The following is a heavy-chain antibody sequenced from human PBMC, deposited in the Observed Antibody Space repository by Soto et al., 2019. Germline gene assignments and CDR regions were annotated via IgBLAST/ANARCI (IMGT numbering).Heavy chain of an antibody. Sequence: GGSLRLSCAASGFTFSSYWMSWVRQAPGKGLEWVANIKQDGSEKYYVDSVKGRFTISRDNSKNTLYLQMNSLRAEDTAVYYCAKDAVTYYYGSGSSWGQGTLVTVSS. CDR2: IKQDGSEK. CDR3: AKDAVTYYYGSGSS. V-gene: IGHV3-7*01. CDR1: GFTFSSYW. J-gene: IGHJ5*02. D-gene: IGHD3-10*01.